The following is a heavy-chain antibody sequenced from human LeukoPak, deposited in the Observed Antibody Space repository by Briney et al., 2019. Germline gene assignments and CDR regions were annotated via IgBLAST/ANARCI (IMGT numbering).Heavy chain of an antibody. J-gene: IGHJ4*02. CDR1: GFTFSSYG. V-gene: IGHV3-30*02. D-gene: IGHD5-18*01. CDR3: AKVWAAMVPSFDY. Sequence: PGGSLRLSCAASGFTFSSYGMHWVRQAPGKGLEWVAFIRYDGSNKYYADSVKGRFTISRDNSKNTLYLQMNSLRAEDTAVYYCAKVWAAMVPSFDYWGQGTLATVSS. CDR2: IRYDGSNK.